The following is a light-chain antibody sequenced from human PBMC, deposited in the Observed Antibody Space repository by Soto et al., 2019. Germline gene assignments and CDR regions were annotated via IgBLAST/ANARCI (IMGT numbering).Light chain of an antibody. Sequence: QSVLTQPPSVSGAPGQRVTISCTGSRYNLGAGYDVHWYQQLPGAAPQLLIYTNNNRPSGVPDRFSGSKSGTSASLAITGLQAEDEADYYCCSYAGRQRVFGGGTKLTVL. J-gene: IGLJ3*02. CDR2: TNN. V-gene: IGLV1-40*01. CDR3: CSYAGRQRV. CDR1: RYNLGAGYD.